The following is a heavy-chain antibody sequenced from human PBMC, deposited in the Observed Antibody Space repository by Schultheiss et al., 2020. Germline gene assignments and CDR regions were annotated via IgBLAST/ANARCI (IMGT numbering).Heavy chain of an antibody. CDR2: ISSSSSYI. D-gene: IGHD6-6*01. CDR3: ARRGSGYSSSSNAFDI. CDR1: GFTFSSYS. V-gene: IGHV3-21*01. J-gene: IGHJ3*02. Sequence: GESLKISCAASGFTFSSYSMNWVRQAPGKGLEWVSSISSSSSYIYYADSVKGRFTISRDNAKNSLYLQMNSLRAEDTAVYYCARRGSGYSSSSNAFDIWGQGTMVSVSS.